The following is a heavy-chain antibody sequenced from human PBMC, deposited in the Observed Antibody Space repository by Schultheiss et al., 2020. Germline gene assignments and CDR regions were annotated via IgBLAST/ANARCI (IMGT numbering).Heavy chain of an antibody. V-gene: IGHV3-30*03. Sequence: GESLKISCAASGFTFSSYGMHWVRQAPGKGLEWVAVISYDGGNKFYADSVKGRFTISRDDSENTLYLQMNSLRAEDTAVYYCARERLHIVATMVPDYWGQGTLVNVSS. CDR2: ISYDGGNK. CDR3: ARERLHIVATMVPDY. CDR1: GFTFSSYG. D-gene: IGHD5-12*01. J-gene: IGHJ4*02.